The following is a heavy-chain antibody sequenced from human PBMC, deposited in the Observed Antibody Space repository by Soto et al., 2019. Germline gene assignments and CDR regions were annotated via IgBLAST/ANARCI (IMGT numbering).Heavy chain of an antibody. J-gene: IGHJ4*02. V-gene: IGHV4-34*01. CDR3: ARDRYYGSGNFFVDY. Sequence: PSDTLSLTCAVYGVSFSDYYWSWIRQPPGKGLEWIGEINHSGSTNYNPSLKSRVTISVDTSKNQFSLNLSSVTAADTAVYYCARDRYYGSGNFFVDYWGQGTLVTVSS. CDR2: INHSGST. D-gene: IGHD3-10*01. CDR1: GVSFSDYY.